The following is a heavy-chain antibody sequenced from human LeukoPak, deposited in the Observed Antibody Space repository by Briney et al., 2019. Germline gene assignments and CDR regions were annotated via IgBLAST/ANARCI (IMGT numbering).Heavy chain of an antibody. CDR2: INGSGGST. V-gene: IGHV3-23*01. D-gene: IGHD3-22*01. CDR1: GFTFSSYA. CDR3: AKEAYDSSGYYYDYFDY. Sequence: PGGSLRLSCAASGFTFSSYAMSWVRQAPGKGLEWVSAINGSGGSTYYADSVKGRFTISRDNSKNTLYLQMNSLRAEDTAVYYCAKEAYDSSGYYYDYFDYWGQGTLVTVSS. J-gene: IGHJ4*02.